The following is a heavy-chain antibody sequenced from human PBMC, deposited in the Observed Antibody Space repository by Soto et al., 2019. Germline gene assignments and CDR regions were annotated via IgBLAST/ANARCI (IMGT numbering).Heavy chain of an antibody. D-gene: IGHD5-18*01. V-gene: IGHV4-34*01. J-gene: IGHJ4*02. CDR3: ARLGIAVDTAMVTGLGFDY. Sequence: SETLSLTCAVYGGSFSGYYWSWIRQPPGKGLEWIGEINHSGSTNYNPSLKSRVTISVDTSKNQFSLKLSSVTAADTAVYYCARLGIAVDTAMVTGLGFDYWGQGTLVTVSS. CDR2: INHSGST. CDR1: GGSFSGYY.